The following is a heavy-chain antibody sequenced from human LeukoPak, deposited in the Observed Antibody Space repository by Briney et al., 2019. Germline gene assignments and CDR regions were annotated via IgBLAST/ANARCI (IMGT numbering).Heavy chain of an antibody. J-gene: IGHJ3*02. V-gene: IGHV4-34*01. CDR2: IPQSGGT. Sequence: KPSETLSLTCAVYGGSFNGYYWSWIRQPPGKGLEWIGEIPQSGGTNYNPSLKSRVTISADTSKNQFSLKLSSVTAADTAVYYCARVAYCGDDCDVFDIWGQGTMVTVSS. CDR3: ARVAYCGDDCDVFDI. CDR1: GGSFNGYY. D-gene: IGHD2-21*02.